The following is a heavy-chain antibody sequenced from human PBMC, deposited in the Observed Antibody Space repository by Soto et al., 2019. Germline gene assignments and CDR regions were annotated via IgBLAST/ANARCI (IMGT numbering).Heavy chain of an antibody. CDR1: GFTFSSYW. J-gene: IGHJ4*02. V-gene: IGHV3-7*01. Sequence: EVQMVESGGGLVQPGGSLRLSCAASGFTFSSYWMYWVRQAPGKGLEWVANIKGEGSEKNYVDSVKGRFTISRDNAKSSLYLQMNSLSVEETAVYYSASSLLRGQGTLVTVSS. CDR3: ASSLL. CDR2: IKGEGSEK.